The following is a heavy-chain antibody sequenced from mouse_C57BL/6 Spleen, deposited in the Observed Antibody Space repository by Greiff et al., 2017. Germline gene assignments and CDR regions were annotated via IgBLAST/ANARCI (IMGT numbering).Heavy chain of an antibody. D-gene: IGHD2-3*01. CDR2: IDPSDSET. CDR1: GYTFTSYW. V-gene: IGHV1-52*01. CDR3: ARSGDGYLYFDD. Sequence: QVQLQQPGAELVRPGYSVKLSCTASGYTFTSYWMHWVKQRPIQGLEWIGNIDPSDSETHYNQKFKDKATLTVDKSSSTAYMQLSSLTSEDSAVYCCARSGDGYLYFDDWGQGTTLTVSS. J-gene: IGHJ2*01.